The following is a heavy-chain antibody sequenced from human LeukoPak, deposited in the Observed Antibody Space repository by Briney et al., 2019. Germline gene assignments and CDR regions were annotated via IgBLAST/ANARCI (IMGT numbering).Heavy chain of an antibody. CDR1: GDSINRGDYY. V-gene: IGHV4-30-4*08. CDR2: VYYSWTT. CDR3: ARGYPHAFDV. D-gene: IGHD3-16*02. J-gene: IGHJ3*01. Sequence: SQTLSLTCTVSGDSINRGDYYWTWIRQPPGKGLDGIGYVYYSWTTDYSPSLKTRLTISADTSRNQFSLKLNSVTAADTAMYYCARGYPHAFDVWGQGTMVTVSS.